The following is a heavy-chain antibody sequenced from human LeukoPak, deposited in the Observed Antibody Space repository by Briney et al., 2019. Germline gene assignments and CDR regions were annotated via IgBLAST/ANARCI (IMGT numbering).Heavy chain of an antibody. D-gene: IGHD6-13*01. V-gene: IGHV3-7*01. CDR2: IKQDGGEK. J-gene: IGHJ6*02. CDR1: GFTFSSSW. CDR3: ARVQSSSSWYVVRAYYYYGMDV. Sequence: PGGSLRLSCAASGFTFSSSWMSWVRQAPGEGLEWVVNIKQDGGEKYYVDSVKGRFTISRDNAKNSLYLQMNSLRVEDTAVYYCARVQSSSSWYVVRAYYYYGMDVWGQGTTVTVSS.